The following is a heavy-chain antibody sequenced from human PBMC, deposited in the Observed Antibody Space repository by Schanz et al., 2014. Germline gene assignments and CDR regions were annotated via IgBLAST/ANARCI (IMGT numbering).Heavy chain of an antibody. D-gene: IGHD1-20*01. CDR1: GYIFGSHG. CDR2: INAHTGNT. V-gene: IGHV1-18*01. Sequence: QLMQSGSEVRKPGASVKVSCKASGYIFGSHGMTWVRQAPGQGPELMGWINAHTGNTQYAQKFHGRVNMTRDTVTTTVHLELTRLRTDDTAIYYCARVHSATYQYNSPGAFDIWGQGTRVTVSS. CDR3: ARVHSATYQYNSPGAFDI. J-gene: IGHJ3*02.